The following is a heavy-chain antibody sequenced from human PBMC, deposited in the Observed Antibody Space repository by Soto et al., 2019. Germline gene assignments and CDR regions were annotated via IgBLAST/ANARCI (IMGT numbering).Heavy chain of an antibody. CDR2: ISGSGGST. Sequence: EVQLLESGGGLVQPGGSLRLSCAASGFTFSSYAMSWVRQAPGKGLEWVSAISGSGGSTYYADSVKGRFTISRDNSKNTLYLQMNSLRAEDTAVYYGAKGDYCSSTSCYTRGGYYGMDVWGQGTTVTVSS. D-gene: IGHD2-2*02. CDR3: AKGDYCSSTSCYTRGGYYGMDV. V-gene: IGHV3-23*01. J-gene: IGHJ6*02. CDR1: GFTFSSYA.